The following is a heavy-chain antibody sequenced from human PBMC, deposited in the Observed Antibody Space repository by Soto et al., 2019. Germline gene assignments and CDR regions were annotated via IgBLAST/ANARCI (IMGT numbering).Heavy chain of an antibody. D-gene: IGHD6-13*01. CDR3: AKDRSSPYYYYGMDV. Sequence: GGSLRLSCAASGFTFSSYALSWVRQAPGKGLEWVSAISGSGGSTYYADSVQGRFTISRDNSKNTLYLQMNSLRAEDTAVYYCAKDRSSPYYYYGMDVWGQGTTVTVSS. V-gene: IGHV3-23*01. J-gene: IGHJ6*02. CDR2: ISGSGGST. CDR1: GFTFSSYA.